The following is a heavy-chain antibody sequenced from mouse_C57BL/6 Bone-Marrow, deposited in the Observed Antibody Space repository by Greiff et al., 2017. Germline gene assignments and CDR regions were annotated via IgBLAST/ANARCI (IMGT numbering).Heavy chain of an antibody. J-gene: IGHJ2*01. Sequence: EVQLVESGGDLVKPGGSLKLSCAASGFTFSSYGMSWVRQTPDKRLEWVATISSGGSYTYYPDSVKGRFTISRDNAKNTLYLQMSSLKSEDTAMYYCARHEDYWGQGTTHTVSS. CDR1: GFTFSSYG. CDR3: ARHEDY. V-gene: IGHV5-6*01. CDR2: ISSGGSYT.